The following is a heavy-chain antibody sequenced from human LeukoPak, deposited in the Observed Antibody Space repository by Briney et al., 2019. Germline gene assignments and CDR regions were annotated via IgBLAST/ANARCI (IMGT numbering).Heavy chain of an antibody. J-gene: IGHJ4*02. V-gene: IGHV3-48*01. CDR1: GFTFDDYG. CDR3: ARRAGAYSHPYDY. D-gene: IGHD4/OR15-4a*01. Sequence: PGGSLRLSCAASGFTFDDYGMSWVRQAPGKGLEWVSYISSSSSTIYYADSVKGRFTISRDNAKNSLYLQMNSLRAEDTAVYYCARRAGAYSHPYDYWGQGTLVTVSS. CDR2: ISSSSSTI.